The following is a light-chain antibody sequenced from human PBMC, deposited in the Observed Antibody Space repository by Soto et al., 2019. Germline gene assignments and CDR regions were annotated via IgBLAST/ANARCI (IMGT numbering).Light chain of an antibody. CDR2: GAC. V-gene: IGKV3-15*01. J-gene: IGKJ4*01. CDR3: QQYNNWPPRAT. Sequence: IVLTQSPGTLSLSPWERATLSCRASQSVSNNYLAWYQPKPGQAPRLLIYGACTRATGIPARCSGSGSGTEFTLTISSLQSEDFAVYYCQQYNNWPPRATFGGGTKVDIK. CDR1: QSVSNN.